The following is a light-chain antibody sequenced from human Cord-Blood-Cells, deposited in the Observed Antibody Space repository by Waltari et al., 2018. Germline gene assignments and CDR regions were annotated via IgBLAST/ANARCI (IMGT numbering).Light chain of an antibody. Sequence: QSVLPQPPSVSGAPGPWLTLSCTRSSSNLQAGRPVPTYQQLPGTAPKLLIYGNSNRPSGVPDRFSGSKSGTSASLAITGLQAEDEADYYCQSYDSSLSGSVFGGGTKLTVL. J-gene: IGLJ3*02. CDR1: SSNLQAGRP. CDR2: GNS. V-gene: IGLV1-40*01. CDR3: QSYDSSLSGSV.